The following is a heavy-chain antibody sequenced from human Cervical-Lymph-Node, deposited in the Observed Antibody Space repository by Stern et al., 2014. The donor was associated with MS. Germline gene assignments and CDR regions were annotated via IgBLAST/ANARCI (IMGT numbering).Heavy chain of an antibody. CDR2: IYYSGST. V-gene: IGHV4-59*01. Sequence: VQLLESGPGLVKPSETLSLTCTVSGGSISSYYWSWIRQPPGKGLEWIGYIYYSGSTNYNPSLKSRVTISVDTSKNQFSLKLSSVTAADTAVYYCARDAGLNHLDYWGQGTLVTVSS. CDR3: ARDAGLNHLDY. J-gene: IGHJ4*02. CDR1: GGSISSYY.